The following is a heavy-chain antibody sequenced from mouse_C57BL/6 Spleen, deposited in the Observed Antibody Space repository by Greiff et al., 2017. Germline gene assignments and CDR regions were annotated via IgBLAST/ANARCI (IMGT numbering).Heavy chain of an antibody. CDR3: ARQTITTVVATDYAMDY. CDR2: ISSGGSYT. CDR1: GFTFSSYG. J-gene: IGHJ4*01. V-gene: IGHV5-6*01. D-gene: IGHD1-1*01. Sequence: EVQVVESGGDLVKPGGSLKLSCAASGFTFSSYGMSWVRQTPDKRLEWVATISSGGSYTYYPDSVKGRFTISRDNAKNTLYLQMSSLKSEDTAMYYCARQTITTVVATDYAMDYWGQGTSVTVSS.